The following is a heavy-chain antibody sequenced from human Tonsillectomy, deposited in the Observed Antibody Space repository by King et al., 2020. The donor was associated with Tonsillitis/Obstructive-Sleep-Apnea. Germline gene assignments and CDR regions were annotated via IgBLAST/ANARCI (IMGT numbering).Heavy chain of an antibody. Sequence: VQLVESGGGLVQPGRSLRLSCAASGFTFNDYAMHWVRQAPGKGLEWVSGISWNSGSIGYADSVQGRFTISRDNAKNSLYLQMNSLRAEDTALYYCAKEKEKGFSMVRGVSSSPFDFWGQGTLVTVSS. CDR1: GFTFNDYA. CDR3: AKEKEKGFSMVRGVSSSPFDF. J-gene: IGHJ4*02. CDR2: ISWNSGSI. D-gene: IGHD3-10*01. V-gene: IGHV3-9*01.